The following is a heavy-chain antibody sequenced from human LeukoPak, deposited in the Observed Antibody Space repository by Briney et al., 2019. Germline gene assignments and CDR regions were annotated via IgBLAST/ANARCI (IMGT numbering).Heavy chain of an antibody. D-gene: IGHD6-19*01. CDR3: SNGRTSSGTLQHDY. CDR2: MSGSGGST. CDR1: GFSFSSYA. V-gene: IGHV3-23*01. Sequence: GGSLRLSCAASGFSFSSYAMSWVRQAPGKGLEWVSVMSGSGGSTYYADSVKGRFTISRDNSKNTLYLQMNSLRAEDTALYYCSNGRTSSGTLQHDYWGQGTLVTVSS. J-gene: IGHJ4*02.